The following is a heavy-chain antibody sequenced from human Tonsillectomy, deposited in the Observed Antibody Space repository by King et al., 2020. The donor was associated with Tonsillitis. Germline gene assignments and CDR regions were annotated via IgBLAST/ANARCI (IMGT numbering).Heavy chain of an antibody. Sequence: VQLVESGAEVKKPGASVKVSCKASGYTFISYDITWVRQAPGQGLEWLGWISAYSGNTKCAQKLQGRVTMTTDTSTSTAYMDLRSLGSDDTAVYYCARAHTGHYYYMDVWGKGTTVTVSS. CDR2: ISAYSGNT. CDR1: GYTFISYD. J-gene: IGHJ6*03. CDR3: ARAHTGHYYYMDV. V-gene: IGHV1-18*01.